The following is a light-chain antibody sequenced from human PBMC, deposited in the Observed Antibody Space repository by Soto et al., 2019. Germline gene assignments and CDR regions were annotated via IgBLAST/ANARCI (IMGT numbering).Light chain of an antibody. V-gene: IGKV3D-20*02. CDR1: QSVSSNY. CDR2: GAS. J-gene: IGKJ5*01. Sequence: VLTQSPGTLSLSPGESATISCRASQSVSSNYLAWYQQKPGQAPRLLIYGASSRATGIPDRFSGSGSGTDFTLTISSLEPEDFAVYYRQQRSDWPPIPFCQGTRLEIK. CDR3: QQRSDWPPIP.